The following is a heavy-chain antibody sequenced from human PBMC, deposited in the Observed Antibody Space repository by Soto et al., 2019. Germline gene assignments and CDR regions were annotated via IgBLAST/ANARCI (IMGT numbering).Heavy chain of an antibody. D-gene: IGHD5-18*01. CDR3: AAPNGILLWALAFDY. Sequence: ASVKVSCKVSGYTFTKSSMHWVRQAPGKGLEWMGSFDPEDDERIYAQKFQGRLTMTEDTSTGTAYMELSSLRSEDTAVYYCAAPNGILLWALAFDYWGQGTLVTVSS. J-gene: IGHJ4*02. CDR1: GYTFTKSS. V-gene: IGHV1-24*01. CDR2: FDPEDDER.